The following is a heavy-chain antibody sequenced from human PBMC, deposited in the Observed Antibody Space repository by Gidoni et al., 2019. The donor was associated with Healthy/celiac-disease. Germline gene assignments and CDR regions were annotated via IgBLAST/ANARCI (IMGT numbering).Heavy chain of an antibody. V-gene: IGHV3-48*01. CDR2: ISSSSSTI. CDR3: AREAWGELRDFDY. CDR1: GFPFSSYS. J-gene: IGHJ4*02. D-gene: IGHD1-26*01. Sequence: EVQLLESGGGLVQPGGSLSLSFSSSGFPFSSYSMNWVRQAPGKGLEWVSYISSSSSTIYYEDSVKGRFTISRDNAKNSLYLQMNSLRAEDTAVYYCAREAWGELRDFDYWGQGTLVTVSS.